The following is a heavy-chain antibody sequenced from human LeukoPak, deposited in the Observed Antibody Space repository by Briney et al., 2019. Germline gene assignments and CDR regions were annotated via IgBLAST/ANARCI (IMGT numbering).Heavy chain of an antibody. D-gene: IGHD4-17*01. CDR2: INPNSGGT. Sequence: ASVKVSCKASGYTFTGYYMHWVRQAPGQGLEWMGRINPNSGGTNYAQKFQGRVTMTRDTSISTAYMELSRLRSDDTAVYYCATDQDYGDYYFDYWGQGTLVTVSS. V-gene: IGHV1-2*06. CDR3: ATDQDYGDYYFDY. J-gene: IGHJ4*02. CDR1: GYTFTGYY.